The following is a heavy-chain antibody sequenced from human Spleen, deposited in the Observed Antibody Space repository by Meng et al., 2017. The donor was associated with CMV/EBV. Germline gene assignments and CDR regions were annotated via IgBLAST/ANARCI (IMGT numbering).Heavy chain of an antibody. V-gene: IGHV1-18*01. Sequence: APVKVSCKASGYTFSSYGISWVRQAPGQGLEWMGWIGGYDGRTNYGQKFRGRVTLTTDTSTSIAYMELRSLRSDDTAVYYCATIAYCGGDCYKVHPLYDHWGQGTLVTVSS. CDR3: ATIAYCGGDCYKVHPLYDH. D-gene: IGHD2-21*01. CDR1: GYTFSSYG. J-gene: IGHJ5*02. CDR2: IGGYDGRT.